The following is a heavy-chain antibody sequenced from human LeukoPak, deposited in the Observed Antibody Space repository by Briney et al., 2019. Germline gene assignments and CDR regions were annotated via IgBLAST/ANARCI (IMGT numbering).Heavy chain of an antibody. CDR3: TRDVGTYAFDI. V-gene: IGHV4-39*07. D-gene: IGHD1-1*01. Sequence: PSETLSLTCTVSGGSISSSSYYWGWIRQPPGKGLEWIGSIYYSGSTYYNPSLKSRVTISVDTSKNQFSLKLSSVTAADTAVYYCTRDVGTYAFDIWGQGTMVTVSS. CDR1: GGSISSSSYY. J-gene: IGHJ3*02. CDR2: IYYSGST.